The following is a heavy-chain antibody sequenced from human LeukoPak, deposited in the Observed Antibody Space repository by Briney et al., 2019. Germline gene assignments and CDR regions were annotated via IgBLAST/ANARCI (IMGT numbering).Heavy chain of an antibody. D-gene: IGHD1-26*01. CDR1: GGSISSYY. CDR2: IYPSGST. CDR3: VRPEGSYNCFDP. Sequence: PSETLSLTCTVSGGSISSYYWTWIRKPAGKGLEWIGRIYPSGSTDYNPSLKSRVTISVDTSKKKFSLKLRAVPAPDTAVYYWVRPEGSYNCFDPWGQGTLVTVSS. J-gene: IGHJ5*02. V-gene: IGHV4-4*07.